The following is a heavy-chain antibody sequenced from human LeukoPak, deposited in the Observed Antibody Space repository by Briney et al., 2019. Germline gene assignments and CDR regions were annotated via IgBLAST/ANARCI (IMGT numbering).Heavy chain of an antibody. J-gene: IGHJ6*03. CDR2: IYHSGST. CDR1: GGSISSGSYY. CDR3: AKESQEYYYGSGSYYYMDV. D-gene: IGHD3-10*01. V-gene: IGHV4-39*07. Sequence: SETLSLTCTVSGGSISSGSYYWSWIRQPAGKGLEWIGSIYHSGSTYYNPSLKSRVTILVDTSKNQFSLKLSSVTAADTAVYYCAKESQEYYYGSGSYYYMDVWGKGTTVTVSS.